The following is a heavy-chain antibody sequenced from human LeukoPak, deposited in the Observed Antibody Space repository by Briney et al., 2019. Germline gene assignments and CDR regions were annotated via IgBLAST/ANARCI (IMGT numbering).Heavy chain of an antibody. CDR3: ARVVVAVAGPYYYYMDV. Sequence: SETLSLTCTVSGYSISSGYYWGWIRQPPGKGLEWIGSIYNSGSTYYNPSLKSRVIISVDTSKNQFSLKLSSVTAADTAVYYCARVVVAVAGPYYYYMDVWGKGTTVTVSS. V-gene: IGHV4-38-2*02. CDR1: GYSISSGYY. CDR2: IYNSGST. J-gene: IGHJ6*03. D-gene: IGHD6-19*01.